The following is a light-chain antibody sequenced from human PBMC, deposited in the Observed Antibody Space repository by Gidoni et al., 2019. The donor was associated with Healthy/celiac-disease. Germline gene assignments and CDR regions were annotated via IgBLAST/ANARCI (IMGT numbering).Light chain of an antibody. Sequence: DIQMTQSPSSLSASVGDRVTITCRASQSISSYLNWYQQKPGKAPKLLIYAASSLQSGVPSRFSGSGSGKDFTLTISSLQPEDFATYYCQQSYSTACSFGQGTKLEIK. CDR3: QQSYSTACS. V-gene: IGKV1-39*01. CDR1: QSISSY. J-gene: IGKJ2*04. CDR2: AAS.